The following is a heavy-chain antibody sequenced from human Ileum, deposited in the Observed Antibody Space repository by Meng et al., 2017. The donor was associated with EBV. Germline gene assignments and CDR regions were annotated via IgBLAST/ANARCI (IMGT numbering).Heavy chain of an antibody. Sequence: VPLQQSGPGLVRPSHTLSLTCTVSGASVTSSGYYWSWLRQSPGKGLEWLGYVNYNGDSTYNPSLKSRVTIFIDTSKKQFYLNLTSATAADTAIYYCARDLRVGGAFDYWGQGTLVTVSS. V-gene: IGHV4-61*08. D-gene: IGHD1-26*01. CDR3: ARDLRVGGAFDY. CDR1: GASVTSSGYY. J-gene: IGHJ4*02. CDR2: VNYNGDS.